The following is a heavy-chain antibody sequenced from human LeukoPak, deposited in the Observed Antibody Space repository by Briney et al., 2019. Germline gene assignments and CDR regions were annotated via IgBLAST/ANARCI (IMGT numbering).Heavy chain of an antibody. CDR2: IKHEGSEK. J-gene: IGHJ6*02. V-gene: IGHV3-7*01. CDR3: ARDYGSSGYDTMGV. CDR1: GFTFSSYW. D-gene: IGHD5-12*01. Sequence: PGGSLRLSCAASGFTFSSYWMGWVRQAPGQGLEWVANIKHEGSEKYYVDSVKGRFTISRDNAKNSLYLQMSSLRAEDTAVYFCARDYGSSGYDTMGVWGQGTTVTVSS.